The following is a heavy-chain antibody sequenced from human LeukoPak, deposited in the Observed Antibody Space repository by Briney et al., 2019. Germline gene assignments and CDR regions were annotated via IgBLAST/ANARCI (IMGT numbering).Heavy chain of an antibody. Sequence: GGSLRLSCAPSGFTFSSYAISCVRHALGKGREWVSAISGSGGSTYYADSVKGRFTISRDNSKNTLYLQMNSLRAEDTAVYYCAKDLEVGRWELIIDYWGQGTLVTVSS. V-gene: IGHV3-23*01. D-gene: IGHD1-26*01. CDR1: GFTFSSYA. J-gene: IGHJ4*02. CDR3: AKDLEVGRWELIIDY. CDR2: ISGSGGST.